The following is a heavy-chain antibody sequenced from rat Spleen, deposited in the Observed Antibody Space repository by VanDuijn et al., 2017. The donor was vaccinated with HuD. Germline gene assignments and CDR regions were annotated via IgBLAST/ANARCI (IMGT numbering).Heavy chain of an antibody. J-gene: IGHJ2*01. CDR3: TTGGYYYRGDY. D-gene: IGHD1-2*01. CDR1: GFTFSDYY. Sequence: EVQLVESGGGLVQPGRSLKLSCAASGFTFSDYYMAWVRQAPTKGLEWVASISYDGGSTYYRDSVKGRFTISRDNEKSSLYLQRDSLSSEATATYYCTTGGYYYRGDYWGQGVMVTVSS. CDR2: ISYDGGST. V-gene: IGHV5-20*01.